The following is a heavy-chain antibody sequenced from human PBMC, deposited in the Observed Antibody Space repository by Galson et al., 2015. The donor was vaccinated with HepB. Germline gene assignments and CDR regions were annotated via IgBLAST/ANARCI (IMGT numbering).Heavy chain of an antibody. CDR3: ATFSGGDYYFDS. D-gene: IGHD2-21*01. V-gene: IGHV3-66*01. CDR1: GFTVSSNY. CDR2: LYSDGNT. Sequence: SLRLSCAASGFTVSSNYMTWVRQAPGKGLEWVSILYSDGNTYYAGSVKGRFTISRDNSKNTLYLQMNSLSPEDTAVYYCATFSGGDYYFDSWGQGTLVTVSS. J-gene: IGHJ4*02.